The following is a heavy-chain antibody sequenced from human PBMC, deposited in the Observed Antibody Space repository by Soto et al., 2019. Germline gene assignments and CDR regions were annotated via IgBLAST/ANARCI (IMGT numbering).Heavy chain of an antibody. CDR1: GGSVRGYY. D-gene: IGHD1-1*01. CDR3: AREVAPTGNNHFDS. Sequence: PSETLSLTCSVSGGSVRGYYCNWIRQPPWKGLEWIGYIYYSGSIKRNPSLKSRVTISVDTSKNQISLKLTSVTAADKAVYYCAREVAPTGNNHFDSWGQGTLVTVSS. CDR2: IYYSGSI. J-gene: IGHJ4*02. V-gene: IGHV4-59*02.